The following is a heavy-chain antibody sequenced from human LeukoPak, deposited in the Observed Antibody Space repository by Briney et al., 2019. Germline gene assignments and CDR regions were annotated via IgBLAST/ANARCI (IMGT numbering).Heavy chain of an antibody. Sequence: PGGSLRLSCAASGFAVSSNYVTWVRQAPGRGLEWVSIIHNSGATYDADSVKGRFTISRDNSMNTVYLQMNRLRLEDTAVYYCSSSIAGAASSNWFDPWGQGTLVTVSS. CDR2: IHNSGAT. CDR1: GFAVSSNY. J-gene: IGHJ5*02. D-gene: IGHD6-6*01. V-gene: IGHV3-53*01. CDR3: SSSIAGAASSNWFDP.